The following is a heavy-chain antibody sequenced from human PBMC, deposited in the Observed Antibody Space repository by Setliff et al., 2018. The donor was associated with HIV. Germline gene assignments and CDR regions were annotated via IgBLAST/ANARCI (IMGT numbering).Heavy chain of an antibody. J-gene: IGHJ6*03. D-gene: IGHD3-10*01. CDR1: GGSISIGDYY. CDR2: IHYSGST. Sequence: SETLSLTCTVSGGSISIGDYYWTWIRQHPGKGLEWIGYIHYSGSTFYNPSLKSRVTISVDTSKNQFSLKLSSVTAADTAVYYCASGSGKMVRGIFSGPYYYFMDVWGKGTTVTVSS. CDR3: ASGSGKMVRGIFSGPYYYFMDV. V-gene: IGHV4-30-4*08.